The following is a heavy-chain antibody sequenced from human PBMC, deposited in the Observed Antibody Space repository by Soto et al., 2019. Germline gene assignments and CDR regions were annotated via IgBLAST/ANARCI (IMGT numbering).Heavy chain of an antibody. D-gene: IGHD6-19*01. Sequence: QVQLVQSGAEVKKPGSSVKVSCKVSGGTFSNYAIDWVRLAPGHGLEWMGGIVPIFGTTYYTQKFQGRATFTADDSKTTAYSEMSSLRSEDTAIYYCARVEAVAGLYNYHGLDVWGQGTAVTVSS. CDR1: GGTFSNYA. V-gene: IGHV1-69*12. CDR2: IVPIFGTT. J-gene: IGHJ6*02. CDR3: ARVEAVAGLYNYHGLDV.